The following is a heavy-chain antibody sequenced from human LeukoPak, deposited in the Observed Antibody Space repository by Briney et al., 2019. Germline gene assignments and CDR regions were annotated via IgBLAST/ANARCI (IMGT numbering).Heavy chain of an antibody. D-gene: IGHD6-13*01. CDR3: ARDSVAAAVPTMDV. J-gene: IGHJ6*03. Sequence: GGSLRLSCAASGFTFSSYWMSWVRQAPGKGLEWVANIKQDGSEKYYVDSVKGRFTISRDNAKNSLYLQMNSLRAEDTAVYYCARDSVAAAVPTMDVWGKGTTVTVSS. CDR1: GFTFSSYW. CDR2: IKQDGSEK. V-gene: IGHV3-7*01.